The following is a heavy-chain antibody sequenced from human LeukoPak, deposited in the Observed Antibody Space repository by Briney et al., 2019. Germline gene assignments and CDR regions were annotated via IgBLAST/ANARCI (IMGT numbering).Heavy chain of an antibody. Sequence: SETLSLTCTVSGGSISSSSYYWGWIRQPPGKGLEWLGSIYYSGSTYYNPSLKSRATISVDTSKNQFSLKLSSVTAADTAVYYCARRPYSSSWYGAFGIWGQGTMVTVSS. D-gene: IGHD6-13*01. CDR2: IYYSGST. CDR3: ARRPYSSSWYGAFGI. V-gene: IGHV4-39*01. CDR1: GGSISSSSYY. J-gene: IGHJ3*02.